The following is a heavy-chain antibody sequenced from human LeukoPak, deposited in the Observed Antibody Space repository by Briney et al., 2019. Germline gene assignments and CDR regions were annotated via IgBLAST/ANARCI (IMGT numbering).Heavy chain of an antibody. Sequence: PGGSLRLSCAASGFTLSSYAMSWVRQAPGKGLEWVSAISASGGSTYYADSVKGRFTISRDNSKNTLYLQMNSLSAEDTAVYYCAKDRTMIVVVTIDYWGQGTLVTVSS. CDR1: GFTLSSYA. D-gene: IGHD3-22*01. CDR2: ISASGGST. J-gene: IGHJ4*02. CDR3: AKDRTMIVVVTIDY. V-gene: IGHV3-23*01.